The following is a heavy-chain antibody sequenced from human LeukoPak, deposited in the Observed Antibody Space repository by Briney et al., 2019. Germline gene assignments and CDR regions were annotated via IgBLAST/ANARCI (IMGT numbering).Heavy chain of an antibody. CDR1: GVSISSSSYY. CDR3: ARQNVLLWFGEG. CDR2: IYYSGST. Sequence: PSETLSLTCTVSGVSISSSSYYWGWIRQPPGKGLEWIGSIYYSGSTYYSPSLKSRVTISVDTSKNQFSLKLSSVTAADTAVYYCARQNVLLWFGEGWGQGTLVTVSS. J-gene: IGHJ4*02. V-gene: IGHV4-39*01. D-gene: IGHD3-10*01.